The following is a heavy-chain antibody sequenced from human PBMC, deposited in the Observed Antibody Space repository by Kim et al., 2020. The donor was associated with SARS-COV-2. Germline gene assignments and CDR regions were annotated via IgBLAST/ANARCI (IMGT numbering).Heavy chain of an antibody. Sequence: ASVKVSCKASGYTFTSYAMNWVRQAPGQGLEWVGWINTNTGNPTYAQGFTGRFVFSLDTSVSTAYLQISSLKAEDTAVYYCARDPSPPQLLWFRELFGAFDIWGQGTMVTVSS. CDR3: ARDPSPPQLLWFRELFGAFDI. CDR1: GYTFTSYA. CDR2: INTNTGNP. V-gene: IGHV7-4-1*02. J-gene: IGHJ3*02. D-gene: IGHD3-10*01.